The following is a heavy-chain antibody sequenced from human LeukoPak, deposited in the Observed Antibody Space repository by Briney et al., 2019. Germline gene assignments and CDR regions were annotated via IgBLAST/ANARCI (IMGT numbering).Heavy chain of an antibody. CDR2: IYYSGST. J-gene: IGHJ3*02. CDR1: GGSISSYY. D-gene: IGHD2-15*01. CDR3: ARDRYCSGGSCLDAFDI. Sequence: SETLSLTCTVSGGSISSYYWSWIRQPPGKGLEWIGYIYYSGSTNYNPSLKSRVTISVDTSKNQFPLKLSSVTAADTAVYYCARDRYCSGGSCLDAFDIWGQETMVTVSS. V-gene: IGHV4-59*01.